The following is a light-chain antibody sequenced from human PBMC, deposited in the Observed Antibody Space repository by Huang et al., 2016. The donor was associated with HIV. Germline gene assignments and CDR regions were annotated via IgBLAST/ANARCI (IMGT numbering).Light chain of an antibody. CDR1: PGISRY. V-gene: IGKV1-8*01. CDR3: QQYYTYPHS. CDR2: SSS. J-gene: IGKJ2*03. Sequence: AIRLTQSPSSLSASTGDRVTITCRARPGISRYLAWDQQKPGKAPNLLISSSSTLQSGVPSWFSGSGFGTDFTLTISSLQSEDLGTYHCQQYYTYPHSFGQGTKLEIK.